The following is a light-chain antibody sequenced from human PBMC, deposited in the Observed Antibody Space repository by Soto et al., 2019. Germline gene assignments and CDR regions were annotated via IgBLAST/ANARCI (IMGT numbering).Light chain of an antibody. J-gene: IGKJ1*01. Sequence: EIVLTQSPGTLSLSPGERATLSCRASQSVSNNYVAWYQHKPGQAPRLLIDDASRRATGIPDRFSGSGSGTDFTLTISRLELEDFAVYYCQLCATPPLTFGQGTRVNIK. CDR1: QSVSNNY. CDR2: DAS. V-gene: IGKV3-20*01. CDR3: QLCATPPLT.